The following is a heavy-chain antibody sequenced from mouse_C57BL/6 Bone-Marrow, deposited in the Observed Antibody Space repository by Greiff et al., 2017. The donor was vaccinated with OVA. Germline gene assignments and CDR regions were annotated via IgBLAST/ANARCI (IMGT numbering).Heavy chain of an antibody. D-gene: IGHD1-1*01. V-gene: IGHV1-50*01. CDR2: IDPSDSYT. CDR3: ARSFYYYGSRGDLDY. J-gene: IGHJ2*01. CDR1: GYTFTSYW. Sequence: QVQLQQPGAELVKPGASVKLSCKASGYTFTSYWMQWVKQRPGQGLEWIGEIDPSDSYTNYNQKFKGKATLTVDTSSSTAYMQLSSLTSEDSAVYYCARSFYYYGSRGDLDYWGQGTTLTVSS.